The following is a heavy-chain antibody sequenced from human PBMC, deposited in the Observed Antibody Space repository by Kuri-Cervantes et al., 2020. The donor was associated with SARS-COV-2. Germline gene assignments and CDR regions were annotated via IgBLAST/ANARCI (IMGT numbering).Heavy chain of an antibody. J-gene: IGHJ3*02. V-gene: IGHV1-69*13. CDR2: IIPIFGTA. CDR3: ARDRTAVVPAAIPGSDAFDI. Sequence: SVKVSCKASGGTFSSYAISWVRQAPGQGLEWMGRIIPIFGTANYAQKFQGRVTITADESTSAAYMELSSLRSEDTAVYYCARDRTAVVPAAIPGSDAFDIWGQGTMVTVSS. D-gene: IGHD2-2*02. CDR1: GGTFSSYA.